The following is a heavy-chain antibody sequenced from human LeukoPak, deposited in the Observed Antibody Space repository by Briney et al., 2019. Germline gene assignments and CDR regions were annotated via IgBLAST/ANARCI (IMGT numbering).Heavy chain of an antibody. J-gene: IGHJ6*02. CDR3: AIDCTSWSDMYPKNYYYYGMDV. CDR2: IWYDGSNK. CDR1: GFTFSSYG. V-gene: IGHV3-33*01. D-gene: IGHD6-13*01. Sequence: GGFLRLSCAASGFTFSSYGMHWVRQDPGKGLEWVAVIWYDGSNKYYADSVKGRFTISRDNSKNTLYLQMNSLRAEDTAVYYCAIDCTSWSDMYPKNYYYYGMDVWGQGTTVTVSS.